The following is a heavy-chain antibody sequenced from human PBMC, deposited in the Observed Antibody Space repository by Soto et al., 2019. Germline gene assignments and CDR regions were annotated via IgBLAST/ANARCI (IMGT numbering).Heavy chain of an antibody. V-gene: IGHV4-61*05. CDR3: ARSGYGSGSYYHVIRPDHENNWFDP. D-gene: IGHD3-10*01. CDR1: GGSISGSSFY. CDR2: IYYSGST. J-gene: IGHJ5*02. Sequence: TSETLSLTCAVSGGSISGSSFYWGWIRQPPGKGLEWIGYIYYSGSTNYNPSLKSRVTISVDTSKNQFSLKLSSVTAAGTAVYYCARSGYGSGSYYHVIRPDHENNWFDPWGQGTLVTVSS.